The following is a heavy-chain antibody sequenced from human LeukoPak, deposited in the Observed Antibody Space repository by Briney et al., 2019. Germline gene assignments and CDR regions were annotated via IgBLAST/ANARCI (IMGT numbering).Heavy chain of an antibody. D-gene: IGHD5-18*01. CDR3: ARVRGYSYDSSDFDY. CDR1: GDSISYYY. Sequence: SETLSLTCTVSGDSISYYYWSWIRQPPGKGLEWIGKIYYSGNTNYNPSLKSRVTISVDTSKNQFSLQLSSVTAADTAVYYCARVRGYSYDSSDFDYWGQGTLVTVSS. J-gene: IGHJ4*02. CDR2: IYYSGNT. V-gene: IGHV4-59*01.